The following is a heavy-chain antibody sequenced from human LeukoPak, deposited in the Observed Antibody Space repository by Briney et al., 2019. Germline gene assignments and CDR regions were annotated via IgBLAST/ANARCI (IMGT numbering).Heavy chain of an antibody. V-gene: IGHV3-23*01. CDR1: GFTFSSYA. CDR2: INGSDDGT. CDR3: ARAMGFWSGYYYFDY. J-gene: IGHJ4*02. Sequence: GGSLRLSCAASGFTFSSYAMTWVRQAPGKGLEWVSAINGSDDGTYYGDSVKGRFTISRDNDKNTLYLQMNSLRAEDTAVYYCARAMGFWSGYYYFDYWGQGTLVTVSS. D-gene: IGHD3-3*01.